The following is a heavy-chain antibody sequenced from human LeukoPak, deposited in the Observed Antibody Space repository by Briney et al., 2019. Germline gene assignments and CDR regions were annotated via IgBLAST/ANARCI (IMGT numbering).Heavy chain of an antibody. CDR1: GFTFSDSG. Sequence: GGSLRLSCAASGFTFSDSGMHWVRQASGKGLEWVSHISSRGSTIYYADSVKGRFTISRDNAKNSLYLQMNSLRAEDTAVYYCARDRWSTMIVVVRHDAFDIWGQGTMVTVSS. CDR3: ARDRWSTMIVVVRHDAFDI. J-gene: IGHJ3*02. CDR2: ISSRGSTI. D-gene: IGHD3-22*01. V-gene: IGHV3-48*04.